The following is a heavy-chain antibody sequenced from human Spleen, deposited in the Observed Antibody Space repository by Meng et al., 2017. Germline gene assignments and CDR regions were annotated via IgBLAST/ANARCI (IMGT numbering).Heavy chain of an antibody. CDR1: GGSFSDYY. D-gene: IGHD4-11*01. Sequence: QVQPQQWGAGLLKPSETLSLTCVVSGGSFSDYYWSWIRQPPGKGLEWIGEINHSGSTNYNPSLESRATISVDTSQNNLSLKLSSVTAADSAVYYCARGPTTMAHDFDYWGQGTLVTLSS. J-gene: IGHJ4*02. CDR2: INHSGST. V-gene: IGHV4-34*01. CDR3: ARGPTTMAHDFDY.